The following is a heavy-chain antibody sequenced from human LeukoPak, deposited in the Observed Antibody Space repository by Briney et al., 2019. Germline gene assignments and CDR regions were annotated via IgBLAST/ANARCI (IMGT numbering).Heavy chain of an antibody. Sequence: EASVTVSCKASGYTFTSYGISWVRQAPGQGLEWMGWISAYNGNTNYAQKLQGRVTMTTDTSTSTAYMELRSLRSDDTAVYYCARDEDSSGWYLIDYWGQGTLVTVSS. CDR1: GYTFTSYG. D-gene: IGHD6-19*01. CDR3: ARDEDSSGWYLIDY. V-gene: IGHV1-18*01. J-gene: IGHJ4*02. CDR2: ISAYNGNT.